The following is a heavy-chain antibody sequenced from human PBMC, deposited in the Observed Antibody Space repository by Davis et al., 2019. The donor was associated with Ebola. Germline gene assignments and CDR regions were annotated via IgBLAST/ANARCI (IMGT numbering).Heavy chain of an antibody. V-gene: IGHV3-30*04. J-gene: IGHJ5*02. CDR1: GFTFSSYA. Sequence: GESLKISCAASGFTFSSYAMHWVRQAPGKGLEWVAVISYDGSSKYYADSVKGRFTISRDNSKNTLYLQMSSLRAEDTAVYYCARSRLAAAGTNWFDPWGQGTLVTVSS. CDR3: ARSRLAAAGTNWFDP. D-gene: IGHD6-13*01. CDR2: ISYDGSSK.